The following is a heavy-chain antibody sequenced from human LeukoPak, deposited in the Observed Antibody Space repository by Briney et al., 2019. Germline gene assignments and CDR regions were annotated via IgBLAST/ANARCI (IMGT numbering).Heavy chain of an antibody. CDR1: GASITSYY. CDR2: LSYSGST. J-gene: IGHJ5*02. V-gene: IGHV4-59*12. D-gene: IGHD3-16*02. CDR3: ARGRYRFDP. Sequence: PSETLSLTCTVSGASITSYYWTWIRQPPEKGLEWIGFLSYSGSTHYNPSLKSRVTISIDTSKNQFSLKLSSVTAADTALYYCARGRYRFDPWGQGTLVTVSS.